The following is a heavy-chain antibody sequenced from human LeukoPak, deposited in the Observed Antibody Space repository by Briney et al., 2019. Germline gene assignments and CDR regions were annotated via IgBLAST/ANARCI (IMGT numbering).Heavy chain of an antibody. CDR3: ARVRYSDVLTGYYGDGYFDY. V-gene: IGHV4-59*01. J-gene: IGHJ4*02. CDR1: RGSISRYY. CDR2: IYYTRST. D-gene: IGHD3-9*01. Sequence: SETPSLTCTVSRGSISRYYWSWIRHPPAKGLEWSGYIYYTRSTHYNPSLKSRVTISVDKSKNQFSLKLSSVTAADTAVYYCARVRYSDVLTGYYGDGYFDYWGQGTLVTVSS.